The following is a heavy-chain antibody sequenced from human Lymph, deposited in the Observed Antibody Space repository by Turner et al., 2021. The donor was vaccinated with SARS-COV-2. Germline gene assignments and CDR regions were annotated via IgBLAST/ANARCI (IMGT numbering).Heavy chain of an antibody. CDR2: IYHSGNT. V-gene: IGHV4-4*02. D-gene: IGHD2-15*01. CDR3: ATKYCSGGSCSYFDY. J-gene: IGHJ4*02. CDR1: GGSISSNNW. Sequence: QVQLQESGPGLVKPSGTLSLNCAVSGGSISSNNWWSWVRQPPGKGLEWIGEIYHSGNTNYNPSLKSRVTISVDKSKNQFSLKLSSVTAADTAVYYCATKYCSGGSCSYFDYWGQGTLVTVSS.